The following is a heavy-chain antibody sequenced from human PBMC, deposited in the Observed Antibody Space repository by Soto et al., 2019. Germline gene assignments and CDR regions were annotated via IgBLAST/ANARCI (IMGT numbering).Heavy chain of an antibody. D-gene: IGHD3-3*01. CDR2: INAGNGNT. V-gene: IGHV1-3*01. CDR3: ARAATIFGVVITGGAFDI. CDR1: GYTLTSYG. Sequence: ASVKVSCTASGYTLTSYGISWVRQAPGQGLEWMGWINAGNGNTKYSQKFQGRVTITRDTSASTAYMELSSLRSEDTAVYYCARAATIFGVVITGGAFDIWGQGTMVT. J-gene: IGHJ3*02.